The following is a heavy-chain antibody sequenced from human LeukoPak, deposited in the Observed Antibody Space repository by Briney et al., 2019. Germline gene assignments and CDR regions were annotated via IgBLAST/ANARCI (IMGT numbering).Heavy chain of an antibody. CDR2: IRSNSDGGTI. D-gene: IGHD3-22*01. V-gene: IGHV3-15*07. CDR1: GFTFSNAW. J-gene: IGHJ5*02. CDR3: ATDFYDST. Sequence: KPGGSLRLSCATSGFTFSNAWMNWVRQAPGKGLEWVGRIRSNSDGGTIDYAAPVEGRFTLSRDDSKTTLHLQMNSLQTEDTAVYYCATDFYDSTWGQGTLVTVSS.